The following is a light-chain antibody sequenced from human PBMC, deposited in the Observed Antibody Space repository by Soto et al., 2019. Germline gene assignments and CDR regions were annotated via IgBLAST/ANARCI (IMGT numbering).Light chain of an antibody. CDR1: QSVNSN. CDR3: QQYKFWPPLT. CDR2: DAS. J-gene: IGKJ4*01. V-gene: IGKV3-15*01. Sequence: EIVMTQSPATLSVSPGERATLSCRASQSVNSNLAWYRQKPGQAPRLLISDASTRATGVPARFSGSGSGTEFTITISSLQSEDSGIYYCQQYKFWPPLTFGGGTKVEIK.